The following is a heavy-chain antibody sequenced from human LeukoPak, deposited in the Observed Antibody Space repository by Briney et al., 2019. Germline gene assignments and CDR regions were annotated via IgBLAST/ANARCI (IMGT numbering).Heavy chain of an antibody. CDR2: ISYDGSNK. D-gene: IGHD1-26*01. CDR3: ASPRVGATYFDY. CDR1: GFTFSSYA. Sequence: GGSLRLSCAVSGFTFSSYAMHWVRQAPTKGLEWVAVISYDGSNKYSADSVKGRFTISRDNSKNTLYLQMNSLRPEDTAVYYCASPRVGATYFDYWGQGTLVTVSS. J-gene: IGHJ4*02. V-gene: IGHV3-30*04.